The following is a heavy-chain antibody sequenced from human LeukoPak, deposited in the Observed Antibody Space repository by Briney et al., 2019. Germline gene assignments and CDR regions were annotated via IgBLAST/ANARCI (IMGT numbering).Heavy chain of an antibody. D-gene: IGHD5-24*01. CDR1: GFTFSSYA. CDR2: ISYDGSNK. Sequence: GGSLRLSCAASGFTFSSYAMHWVRQAPGKGLEWVVVISYDGSNKYYADSVKGRFTISRDNSKNTLYLQMNSLRAEDTAVYYCARGPQEEEMATIGYFDYWGQGTLVTVSS. V-gene: IGHV3-30-3*01. J-gene: IGHJ4*02. CDR3: ARGPQEEEMATIGYFDY.